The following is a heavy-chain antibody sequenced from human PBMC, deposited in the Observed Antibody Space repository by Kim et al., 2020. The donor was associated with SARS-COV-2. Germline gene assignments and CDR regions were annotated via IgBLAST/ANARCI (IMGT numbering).Heavy chain of an antibody. V-gene: IGHV2-5*01. J-gene: IGHJ4*02. Sequence: RYSPSLKSRLTIAKDTSNNQVVLTMTNMDPVDTATYYCAHRQGSSRSFDYWGQGTLVTVSS. CDR3: AHRQGSSRSFDY. D-gene: IGHD6-13*01.